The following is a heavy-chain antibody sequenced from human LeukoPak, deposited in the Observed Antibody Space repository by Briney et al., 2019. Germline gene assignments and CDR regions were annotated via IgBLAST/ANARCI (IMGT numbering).Heavy chain of an antibody. CDR3: ARGSNSGSDRNWFDP. Sequence: SETLSLTSTVSGGSISSSSYYWGWIRQPPGKGLEWIGSIYYSGSTNYNPSLKSRVTISVDTSKNQFSLKLSSVTAADTAVYYCARGSNSGSDRNWFDPWGQGTLVTVSS. D-gene: IGHD5-12*01. J-gene: IGHJ5*02. CDR1: GGSISSSSYY. V-gene: IGHV4-39*07. CDR2: IYYSGST.